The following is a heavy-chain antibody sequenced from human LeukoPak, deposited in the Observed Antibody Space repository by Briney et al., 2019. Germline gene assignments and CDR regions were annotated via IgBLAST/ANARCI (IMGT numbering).Heavy chain of an antibody. D-gene: IGHD3-16*01. J-gene: IGHJ4*02. Sequence: GGSLRLSCTASDCTFSDYYMTWIRQAPGKGLEWIAHISGSGNSLYYGDSVKGRFTISRVNAKNSLYLQMNSLRVEDTAVYYCARGVFSDYWGRGAQVTVSS. V-gene: IGHV3-11*01. CDR3: ARGVFSDY. CDR2: ISGSGNSL. CDR1: DCTFSDYY.